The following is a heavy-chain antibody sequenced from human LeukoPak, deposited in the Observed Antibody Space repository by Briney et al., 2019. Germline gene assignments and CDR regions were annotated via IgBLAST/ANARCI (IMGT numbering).Heavy chain of an antibody. D-gene: IGHD2-2*01. Sequence: GGTLRLSCAASGFTFSNDWMCWVRQAPGKGLEWVANINQDESKKYYADSVKGRFTISRDNAKNSLYLQMSSLTAEDTAIYYCARDHAYRADYWGQGTLVTVSS. V-gene: IGHV3-7*01. CDR1: GFTFSNDW. J-gene: IGHJ4*02. CDR2: INQDESKK. CDR3: ARDHAYRADY.